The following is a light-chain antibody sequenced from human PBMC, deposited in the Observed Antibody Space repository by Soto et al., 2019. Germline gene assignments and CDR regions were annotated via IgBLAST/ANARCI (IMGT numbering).Light chain of an antibody. CDR2: WAS. Sequence: XXQXPXSXXVXXXXXXXINXKSSQSXXXSSNXXXXLAWYQQKPGQPPKLLIYWASTRESGVPDRFSGSGSGTDFTLTISSLQAEDVAVYYCQQYYSTPYTFGQGTKLEI. CDR3: QQYYSTPYT. V-gene: IGKV4-1*01. CDR1: QSXXXSSNXXXX. J-gene: IGKJ2*01.